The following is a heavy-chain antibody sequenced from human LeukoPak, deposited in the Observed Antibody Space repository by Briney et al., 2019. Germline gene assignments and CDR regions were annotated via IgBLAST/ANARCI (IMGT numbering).Heavy chain of an antibody. D-gene: IGHD4-11*01. CDR3: AKDAQRGFDYSNSLEY. V-gene: IGHV3-7*01. J-gene: IGHJ4*02. CDR2: INQGGSRL. Sequence: PGGSLRLSCAGSEFTFGSYWMNWVRQAPGKGLEWVASINQGGSRLYYLDSVTGRFTISRDDSKNTVYLQMNGLRAGDTAVYYCAKDAQRGFDYSNSLEYWGQGTLVTASS. CDR1: EFTFGSYW.